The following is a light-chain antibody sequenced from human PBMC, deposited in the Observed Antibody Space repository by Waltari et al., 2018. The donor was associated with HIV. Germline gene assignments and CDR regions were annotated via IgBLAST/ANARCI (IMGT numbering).Light chain of an antibody. J-gene: IGLJ3*02. Sequence: QSALTQPAPVSGSPGQSITISCTGSSSDGGSYNLVSWYQQHPGKAPKLMIYEGINRPSGISNRFSGSKSGNTASLTISGLQAEDEADYYCCSYAGSSNWVFGGGTKLTVL. V-gene: IGLV2-23*01. CDR3: CSYAGSSNWV. CDR1: SSDGGSYNL. CDR2: EGI.